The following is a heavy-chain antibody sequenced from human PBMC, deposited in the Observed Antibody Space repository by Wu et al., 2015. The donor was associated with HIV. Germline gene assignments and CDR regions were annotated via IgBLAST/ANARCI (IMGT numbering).Heavy chain of an antibody. CDR3: ARDATPITTEFDY. V-gene: IGHV1-2*02. D-gene: IGHD4-11*01. J-gene: IGHJ4*02. CDR2: INPSGGAT. Sequence: QVQLVQSGAEVKKPGASVKISCGTSGYTFTNYYIHWVRQAPGQGPEWMAWINPSGGATIYAESFEGRVTVTRDTSMSTVYMELESLTSGDTAMYYCARDATPITTEFDYWGQGTLITVSS. CDR1: GYTFTNYY.